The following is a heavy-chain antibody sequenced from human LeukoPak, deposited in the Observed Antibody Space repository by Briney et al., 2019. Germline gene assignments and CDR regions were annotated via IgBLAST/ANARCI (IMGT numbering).Heavy chain of an antibody. J-gene: IGHJ6*03. V-gene: IGHV1-2*02. D-gene: IGHD6-13*01. CDR1: GYTFTGYY. Sequence: RASVKVSCKASGYTFTGYYMHWVRQAPGQGLEWMGWINPNSGGTNYAQKFQGRVTMTRDTSISTAYMELSRLRSDDTAVYYCASRDIAAAGTGYYYYMDVWGKGTTVTISS. CDR2: INPNSGGT. CDR3: ASRDIAAAGTGYYYYMDV.